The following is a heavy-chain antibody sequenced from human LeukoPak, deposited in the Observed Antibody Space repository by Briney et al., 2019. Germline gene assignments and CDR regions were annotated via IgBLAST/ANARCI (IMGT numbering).Heavy chain of an antibody. CDR3: ARVQRITMIVVVSNAFDI. D-gene: IGHD3-22*01. J-gene: IGHJ3*02. V-gene: IGHV4-31*03. Sequence: SQTLSLTCTDSGGSISSGGYYWSWIRQHPGKGLEWIGYIYYSGSTYYNPSLKSRVTISVDTSKNQFSLKLSSVTAADTAVYYCARVQRITMIVVVSNAFDIWGQGTMVTVSS. CDR1: GGSISSGGYY. CDR2: IYYSGST.